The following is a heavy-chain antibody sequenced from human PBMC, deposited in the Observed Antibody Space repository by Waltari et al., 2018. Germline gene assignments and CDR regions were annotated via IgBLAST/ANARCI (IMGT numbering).Heavy chain of an antibody. Sequence: QVQLQESGPGLVKPSQTLSLTCPLSVASLSSTEYYWSWIRQPPGRGLEWIGFIYYTGSTYYNPSLESRLSISVDPSKNQFSLRLTSVSAADTAVYYCASGYDFFNYWGQGTLVTVSS. J-gene: IGHJ4*02. CDR2: IYYTGST. CDR1: VASLSSTEYY. D-gene: IGHD5-12*01. CDR3: ASGYDFFNY. V-gene: IGHV4-30-4*01.